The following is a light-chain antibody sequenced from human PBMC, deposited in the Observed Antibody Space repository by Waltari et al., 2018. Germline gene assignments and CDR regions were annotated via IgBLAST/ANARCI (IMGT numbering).Light chain of an antibody. CDR2: AAS. Sequence: DIQMTHPPPPPSASPPHRPTLTSRASQSITRYLNWYQQTPGKAPKLLIYAASTLQSGVPSRFSGSGSGTDFTLTISSLQPEDFATYYCQQSYDTPRGLSFGGGTNVELK. CDR3: QQSYDTPRGLS. CDR1: QSITRY. J-gene: IGKJ4*01. V-gene: IGKV1-39*01.